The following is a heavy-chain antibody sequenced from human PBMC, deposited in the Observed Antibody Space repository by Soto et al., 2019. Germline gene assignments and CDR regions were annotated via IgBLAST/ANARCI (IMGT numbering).Heavy chain of an antibody. Sequence: GGSQRLSCAASGFTFSSYAMHWVRQAPGKGLEWLALISFDGRKKYYADSAKGRFTISRDNSMDTLFLQMNSLRSDDTAFYFCARDRSTVWGRGVLVTVSS. D-gene: IGHD1-26*01. CDR2: ISFDGRKK. CDR3: ARDRSTV. J-gene: IGHJ4*02. CDR1: GFTFSSYA. V-gene: IGHV3-30*04.